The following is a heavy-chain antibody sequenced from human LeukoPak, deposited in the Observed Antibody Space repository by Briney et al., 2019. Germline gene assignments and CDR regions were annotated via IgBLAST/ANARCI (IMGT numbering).Heavy chain of an antibody. D-gene: IGHD3-10*01. CDR3: ASYGSGSYYKQFDY. J-gene: IGHJ4*02. CDR2: IYYGGST. Sequence: SETLSLTCTVSGGSISSYYWSWIRQPPGKGLEWIGYIYYGGSTNYSPSLKSRVTISADTSKNQFSLKLSSVTAADTAVYYCASYGSGSYYKQFDYWGQGTLVTVSS. CDR1: GGSISSYY. V-gene: IGHV4-59*08.